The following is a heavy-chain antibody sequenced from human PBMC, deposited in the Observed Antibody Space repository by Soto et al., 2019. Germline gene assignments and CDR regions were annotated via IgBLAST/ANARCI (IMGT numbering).Heavy chain of an antibody. CDR1: GFTFSSYW. D-gene: IGHD3-10*01. CDR2: INSDGSST. CDR3: ARGGVRRARCCVDYYYMDV. J-gene: IGHJ6*03. Sequence: EVQLVESGGDLVQPGGSLRLSCAASGFTFSSYWMNWVRQAPGKGLVWVLRINSDGSSTSYADSVKGRFTISRDNAKNTLYLQMNSLRAEDTAVYYCARGGVRRARCCVDYYYMDVWGKGTTVTVAS. V-gene: IGHV3-74*01.